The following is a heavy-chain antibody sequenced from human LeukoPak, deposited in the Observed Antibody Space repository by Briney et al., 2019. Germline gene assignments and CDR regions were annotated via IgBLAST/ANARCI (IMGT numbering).Heavy chain of an antibody. CDR1: GYTFTSYD. CDR3: ARGRYRSDY. V-gene: IGHV1-8*01. Sequence: GASVKASCKTSGYTFTSYDINWVRQATGQGLEWMGWMNPNSVRTGLAQKLQGRVTMTRNTSINTGYMELTSLRSEDTAVYYCARGRYRSDYWGQGTLVTVSS. D-gene: IGHD1-26*01. CDR2: MNPNSVRT. J-gene: IGHJ4*02.